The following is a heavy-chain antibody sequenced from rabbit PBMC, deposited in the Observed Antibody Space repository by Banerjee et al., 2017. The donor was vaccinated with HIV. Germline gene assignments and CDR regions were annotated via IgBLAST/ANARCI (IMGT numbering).Heavy chain of an antibody. V-gene: IGHV1S40*01. CDR2: IYAGSGST. CDR1: GFTISSSYY. CDR3: AREHYTYGYPDNALNL. D-gene: IGHD6-1*01. J-gene: IGHJ4*01. Sequence: QSLEESGGDLVKPGASLTLTCTASGFTISSSYYMCWVRQAPGKGLEWIGCIYAGSGSTYYASWAKGRFTISKTSSTTVTLQMTSLTAADTATYFCAREHYTYGYPDNALNLWGPGTLVTVS.